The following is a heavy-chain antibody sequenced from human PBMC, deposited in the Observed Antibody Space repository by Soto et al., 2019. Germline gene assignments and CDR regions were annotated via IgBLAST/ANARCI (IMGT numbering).Heavy chain of an antibody. CDR1: GGSISSGGYY. CDR3: ARGRQGSGYLHRVGYYFDY. D-gene: IGHD3-22*01. Sequence: QVQLQESGPGLVKPSQTLSLTCTVSGGSISSGGYYWSWIRQHPGKGLEWIGYIYYSGSTYYNPSLKSRVTISVDTSKNQFSLKLSSVTAADTAVYYCARGRQGSGYLHRVGYYFDYWGQGTLVTVSS. J-gene: IGHJ4*02. V-gene: IGHV4-31*03. CDR2: IYYSGST.